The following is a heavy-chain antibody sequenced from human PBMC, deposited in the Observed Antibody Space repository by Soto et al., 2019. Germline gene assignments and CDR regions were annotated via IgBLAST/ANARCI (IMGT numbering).Heavy chain of an antibody. CDR2: ISAYNGNT. CDR1: GYTFTSYG. CDR3: ARADFFYDSSAMDPVDY. V-gene: IGHV1-18*04. J-gene: IGHJ4*02. Sequence: GASVKVSCKASGYTFTSYGISWVRQAPGQGLEWMGWISAYNGNTNYAQKLQGRVTMTTDTSTSTAYMELRSLRSDDTAVYYCARADFFYDSSAMDPVDYWGQGTLVTVSS. D-gene: IGHD3-22*01.